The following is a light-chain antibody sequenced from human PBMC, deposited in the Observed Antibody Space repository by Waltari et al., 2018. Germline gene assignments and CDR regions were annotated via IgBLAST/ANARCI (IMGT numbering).Light chain of an antibody. CDR3: QVRTSWLWT. CDR1: QNVTNN. V-gene: IGKV3-15*01. J-gene: IGKJ1*01. Sequence: EIVVTQSPATLSLSPGERVTLSCRASQNVTNNFAWFQQRPGQAPRLLIYNASTRATDIPARFSGSGSGTEFTLTINSLQSEDLAIYYCQVRTSWLWTFGQGTKV. CDR2: NAS.